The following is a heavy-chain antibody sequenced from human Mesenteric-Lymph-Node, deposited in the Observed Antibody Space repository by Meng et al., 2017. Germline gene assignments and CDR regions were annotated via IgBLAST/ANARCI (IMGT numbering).Heavy chain of an antibody. CDR2: IYNTGTT. J-gene: IGHJ4*02. D-gene: IGHD1-26*01. Sequence: SETLSLTCNVSGSSISGYYCNWMRQPPGRGLEWIGYIYNTGTTNYNPSLRSRVTISADTSKNQFSLKLSSVTAADTAVYYCARGVGATTFWGQGTLVTSPQ. CDR3: ARGVGATTF. V-gene: IGHV4-59*01. CDR1: GSSISGYY.